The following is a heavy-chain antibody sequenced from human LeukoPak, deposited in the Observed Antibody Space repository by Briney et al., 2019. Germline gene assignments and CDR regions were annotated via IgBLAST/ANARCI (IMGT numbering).Heavy chain of an antibody. J-gene: IGHJ6*02. V-gene: IGHV1-8*01. CDR1: GYTFTSYD. CDR3: ARGPNYYDSSGYYVPPYYYYGMDV. CDR2: MNPNSGNT. Sequence: ASVKVSCKASGYTFTSYDINWVRQATGQGLEWMGWMNPNSGNTGYAQKFQGRVTMTRNTSISTAYMELSSLRSEGTAVYYCARGPNYYDSSGYYVPPYYYYGMDVWGQGTTVTVSS. D-gene: IGHD3-22*01.